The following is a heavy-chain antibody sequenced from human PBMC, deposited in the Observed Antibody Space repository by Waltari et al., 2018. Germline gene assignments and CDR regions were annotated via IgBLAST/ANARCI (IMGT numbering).Heavy chain of an antibody. J-gene: IGHJ4*02. D-gene: IGHD3-22*01. CDR3: LGDSSGAHLDY. Sequence: LVQSGAEVKKPGASVKVSCKASGYTFTGYAILWVRQAPGQGLEWMGRSNPKNGERHYAQNVQGRVALTTDTTTNTACMELQRLRSDGTAVYYCLGDSSGAHLDYWGQGTLVTVAS. CDR2: SNPKNGER. CDR1: GYTFTGYA. V-gene: IGHV1-2*06.